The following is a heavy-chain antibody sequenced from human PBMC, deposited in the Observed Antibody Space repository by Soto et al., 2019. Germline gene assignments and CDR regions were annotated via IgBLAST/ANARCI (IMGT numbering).Heavy chain of an antibody. J-gene: IGHJ4*02. CDR2: INHSGIT. CDR3: ATCISIVVVQRDAPDTYYFDY. V-gene: IGHV4-34*01. D-gene: IGHD3-22*01. CDR1: GGSFSGYD. Sequence: SETLSLTCAVYGGSFSGYDCSWIRQPPWKGLEWIGEINHSGITNYNPSLKSRVTISVDTSKNQFSLKLSSVTAADTAVYYCATCISIVVVQRDAPDTYYFDYSGQGTLVT.